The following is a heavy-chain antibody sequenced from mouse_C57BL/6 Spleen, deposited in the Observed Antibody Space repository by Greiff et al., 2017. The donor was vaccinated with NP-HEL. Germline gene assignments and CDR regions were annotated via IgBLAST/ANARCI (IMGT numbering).Heavy chain of an antibody. J-gene: IGHJ1*03. D-gene: IGHD1-1*01. V-gene: IGHV14-1*01. CDR2: IDPEDGDT. CDR1: GFNIKDYY. CDR3: TTRPIYYYGSSGVDV. Sequence: VQLQQSGAELVRPGASVKLSCTASGFNIKDYYMHWVKQRPEQGLEWIGRIDPEDGDTEYAPKFQGKATMTADTSSNTAYLQLSSLTSADTAVYYCTTRPIYYYGSSGVDVWGTGTTVTVSS.